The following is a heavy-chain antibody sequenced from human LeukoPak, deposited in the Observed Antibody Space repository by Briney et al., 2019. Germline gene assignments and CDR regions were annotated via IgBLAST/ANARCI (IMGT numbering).Heavy chain of an antibody. CDR2: ISGSGGKT. Sequence: GGSLRLSCVASGFTFSTYAMSWVRQAPGKGLEWVSGISGSGGKTHYADSVKGRFTISRDNSKNTLYLQMNSLRAEDTAVYYCAKDPGTAIGYYFDYWGQGTLVTVSS. V-gene: IGHV3-23*01. CDR3: AKDPGTAIGYYFDY. J-gene: IGHJ4*02. D-gene: IGHD5-18*01. CDR1: GFTFSTYA.